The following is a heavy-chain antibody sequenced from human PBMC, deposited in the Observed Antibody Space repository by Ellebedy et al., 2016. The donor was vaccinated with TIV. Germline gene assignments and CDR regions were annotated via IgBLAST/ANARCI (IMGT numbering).Heavy chain of an antibody. Sequence: MPSETLSLTCTVSGGSMRNYYWSWIRQPPGKGLEWLGQIFYSGSTTYNPSLRSRVTISVDTSKNQFSLRLSSVTAADTAVYYCARRKITIFGVTDAFDIWGQGTVVTVSS. CDR1: GGSMRNYY. V-gene: IGHV4-59*01. D-gene: IGHD3-3*01. J-gene: IGHJ3*02. CDR3: ARRKITIFGVTDAFDI. CDR2: IFYSGST.